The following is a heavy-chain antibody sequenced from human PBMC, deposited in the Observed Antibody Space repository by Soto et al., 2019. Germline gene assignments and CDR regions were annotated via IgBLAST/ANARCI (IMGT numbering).Heavy chain of an antibody. J-gene: IGHJ4*02. D-gene: IGHD1-26*01. CDR3: AHRPIVGAAI. V-gene: IGHV4-4*02. CDR2: IYHSGST. Sequence: QVQLQESGPGLVKPSGTLSLTCGVFGGSISNSNWLTWVRQPPGKGLEWIGEIYHSGSTNYNSSLMSRVTISLDKVNNQFSLKLTSVTAADTAAYYCAHRPIVGAAIWGQGTLVTVSS. CDR1: GGSISNSNW.